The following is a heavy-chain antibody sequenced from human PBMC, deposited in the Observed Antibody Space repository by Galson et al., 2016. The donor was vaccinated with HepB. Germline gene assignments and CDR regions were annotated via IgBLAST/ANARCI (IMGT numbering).Heavy chain of an antibody. CDR2: GNNDGSDT. CDR3: AKGARGYLDY. CDR1: GFTFSTSW. Sequence: SLRLSCAASGFTFSTSWMHWVRQAPGEGLVWVSIGNNDGSDTRYADSVKGRFTISRDNAKNTLFLQMNSLRVKDTAVYYCAKGARGYLDYWGQGTLVTVSS. V-gene: IGHV3-74*01. J-gene: IGHJ4*02.